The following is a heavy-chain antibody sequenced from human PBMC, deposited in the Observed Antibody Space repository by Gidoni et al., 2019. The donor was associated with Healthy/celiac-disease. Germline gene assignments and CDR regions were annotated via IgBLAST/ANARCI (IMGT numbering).Heavy chain of an antibody. V-gene: IGHV3-53*01. CDR3: ATPYLGGGLDY. CDR1: GFTVSSND. Sequence: EVPLVASGGGLLQPGGSLRLSCAASGFTVSSNDMSWVRQAPGKGLEWVSVIYSGGSTYYADSVKGRFTISRDNSKNTLYLQMNSLRAEDTAVYYCATPYLGGGLDYWGQGTLVTVSS. CDR2: IYSGGST. J-gene: IGHJ4*02. D-gene: IGHD3-16*01.